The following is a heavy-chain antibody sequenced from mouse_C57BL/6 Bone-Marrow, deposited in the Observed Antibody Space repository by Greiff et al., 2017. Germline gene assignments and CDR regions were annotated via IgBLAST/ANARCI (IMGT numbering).Heavy chain of an antibody. CDR2: ISNLAYSI. CDR1: GFTFSDYG. J-gene: IGHJ4*01. D-gene: IGHD2-5*01. V-gene: IGHV5-15*04. CDR3: ARQNSKYVCYAMDY. Sequence: EVMLVESGGGLVQPGGSLKLSCAASGFTFSDYGMAWVRQAPRKGHEWVAFISNLAYSIYYADTVTGRFTISRENAKNTLYLEMSSLRSEDTAMYYCARQNSKYVCYAMDYWGQGTSVTVSS.